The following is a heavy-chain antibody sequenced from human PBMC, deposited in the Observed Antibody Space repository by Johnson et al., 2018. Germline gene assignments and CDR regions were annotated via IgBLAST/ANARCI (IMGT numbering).Heavy chain of an antibody. CDR1: GFTFGDYA. D-gene: IGHD3-16*01. J-gene: IGHJ3*02. Sequence: VQLVQSGGGLLKPGRSLRLSCTASGFTFGDYAMSWFRQAPGKGLEWVGFITSKAYGWTTEFAASVKDRFTISREDSKSIVYLQMYRLKSGDTAVYYCARRGEEHVPAGVFDSWGQGTMVTVSS. V-gene: IGHV3-49*05. CDR3: ARRGEEHVPAGVFDS. CDR2: ITSKAYGWTT.